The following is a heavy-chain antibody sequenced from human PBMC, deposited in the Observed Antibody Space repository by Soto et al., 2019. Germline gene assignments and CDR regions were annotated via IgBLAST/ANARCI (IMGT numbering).Heavy chain of an antibody. V-gene: IGHV1-18*01. CDR2: ISAYNGNT. Sequence: QVQLVQSGAEVKKPGASVKVSCKASGYTFASYAISWMRQAPGQGLEWMGWISAYNGNTNYAQKLQGRVTMTTDTPTSPAYMELRSLRPDDTAVYYCARDPPPPDYWGQGTLVTVSS. CDR1: GYTFASYA. J-gene: IGHJ4*02. CDR3: ARDPPPPDY.